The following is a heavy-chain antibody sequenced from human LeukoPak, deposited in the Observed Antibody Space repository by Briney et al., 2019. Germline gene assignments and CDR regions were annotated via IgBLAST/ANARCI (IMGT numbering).Heavy chain of an antibody. Sequence: GEPLQISCKGSGYSFASYWIGWVRQMPGKGLEWMGIIYPGDSDTRYSPSFQGQVTISADKSISTAYLQWSSLKASDTAMYYCATFAYSYGSSFDYWGQGTLVTVSS. CDR2: IYPGDSDT. CDR1: GYSFASYW. D-gene: IGHD5-18*01. CDR3: ATFAYSYGSSFDY. V-gene: IGHV5-51*01. J-gene: IGHJ4*02.